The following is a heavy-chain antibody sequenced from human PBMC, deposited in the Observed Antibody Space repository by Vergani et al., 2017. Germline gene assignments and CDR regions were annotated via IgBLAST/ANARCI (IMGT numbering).Heavy chain of an antibody. Sequence: QVQLVESGGGVVQPGRSLRLSCAASGFTFSSYGMHWVRQAPGKGLEWVAVISYDGSNKYYADSVKGRFTISRDNSKNTLYLQMNSLRAEDTAVYYCAKDGGGDYYYGMDVWGQGTTVTVSS. CDR2: ISYDGSNK. D-gene: IGHD2-21*01. CDR1: GFTFSSYG. J-gene: IGHJ6*02. CDR3: AKDGGGDYYYGMDV. V-gene: IGHV3-30*18.